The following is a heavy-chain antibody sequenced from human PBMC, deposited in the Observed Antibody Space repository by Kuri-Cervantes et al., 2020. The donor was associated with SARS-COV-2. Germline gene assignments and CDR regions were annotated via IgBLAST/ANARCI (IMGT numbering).Heavy chain of an antibody. V-gene: IGHV1-2*02. Sequence: ASVKVSCKASGYTFTGYYMHWARQAPGQGLEWMGWINPNSGGTNYAQKFQGRVTMTRDTSISTAYMELSRLRSDDTAVYYCARVPGIYSYGPPHFDYWGQGTLVTVSS. CDR3: ARVPGIYSYGPPHFDY. D-gene: IGHD5-18*01. CDR1: GYTFTGYY. J-gene: IGHJ4*02. CDR2: INPNSGGT.